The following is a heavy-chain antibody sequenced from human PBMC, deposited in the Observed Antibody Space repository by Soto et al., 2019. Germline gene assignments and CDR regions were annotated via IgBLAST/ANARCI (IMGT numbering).Heavy chain of an antibody. CDR2: IYHSGST. D-gene: IGHD4-4*01. Sequence: SETLSLTCAVSGGSISSSNWWSCVRQPPGKGLEWIGEIYHSGSTNYNPSLKSRVTISVDKSKNQFSLKLSSVTAADTAVYYCARTGDMTTVTRGFDYWGPGTLVTVSS. J-gene: IGHJ4*02. CDR3: ARTGDMTTVTRGFDY. V-gene: IGHV4-4*02. CDR1: GGSISSSNW.